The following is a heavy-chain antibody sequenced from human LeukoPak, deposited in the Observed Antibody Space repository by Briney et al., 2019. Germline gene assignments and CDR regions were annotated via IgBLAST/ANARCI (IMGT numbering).Heavy chain of an antibody. CDR3: AKDSNWAFDY. CDR1: GFTFSRYG. CDR2: IRKDGSDK. Sequence: GGSLRLSCGASGFTFSRYGMHWVRQAPGKGLEWVAYIRKDGSDKYYVDSVKGRFTISRDSSKNMVYLQMNGLRAEDTALYYCAKDSNWAFDYWGQGTLVSVSS. D-gene: IGHD7-27*01. V-gene: IGHV3-30*02. J-gene: IGHJ4*02.